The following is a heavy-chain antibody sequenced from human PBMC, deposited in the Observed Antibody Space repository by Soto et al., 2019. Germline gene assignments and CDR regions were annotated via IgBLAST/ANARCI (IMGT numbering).Heavy chain of an antibody. CDR2: ISSSSYI. Sequence: PGGSLRLSCAASGFTFSSYSMNWVRQAPGKGMEWVSSISSSSYIYYADSVKGRFTISRDNAKNSLYLQMNSLGAEDTAVYYCARDRQGDAFDIWGQGTMVNVSS. CDR3: ARDRQGDAFDI. D-gene: IGHD6-6*01. CDR1: GFTFSSYS. J-gene: IGHJ3*02. V-gene: IGHV3-21*01.